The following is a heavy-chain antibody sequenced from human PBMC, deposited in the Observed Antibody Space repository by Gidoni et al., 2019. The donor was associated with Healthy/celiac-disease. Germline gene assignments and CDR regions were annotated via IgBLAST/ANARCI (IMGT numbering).Heavy chain of an antibody. CDR2: IAYDGSNK. D-gene: IGHD6-6*01. J-gene: IGHJ4*02. CDR1: GFTFSSYA. Sequence: QVQLVESGGGVVQPGRSLRLSWAASGFTFSSYAMHWVRQDPGKGLEGVAVIAYDGSNKYYADSVKGRFTISRDNSKNTLYLQMNSLRAEDTAVYYCARDATPGQLVSYYFDYWGQGTLVTVSS. V-gene: IGHV3-30-3*01. CDR3: ARDATPGQLVSYYFDY.